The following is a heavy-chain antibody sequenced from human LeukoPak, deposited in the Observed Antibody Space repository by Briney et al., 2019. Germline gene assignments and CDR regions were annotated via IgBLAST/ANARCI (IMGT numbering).Heavy chain of an antibody. CDR2: IYSSGST. V-gene: IGHV4-31*03. CDR1: GGSISSGGYY. Sequence: SQTLSLTCTVSGGSISSGGYYWSWIRQHPGKGLEWIGYIYSSGSTYYNPSLKSRVTISVDTSKNQFSLKLSSVTAADTAVYYCARAIIYYDSSGYDYWGQGTLVTVSS. D-gene: IGHD3-22*01. J-gene: IGHJ4*02. CDR3: ARAIIYYDSSGYDY.